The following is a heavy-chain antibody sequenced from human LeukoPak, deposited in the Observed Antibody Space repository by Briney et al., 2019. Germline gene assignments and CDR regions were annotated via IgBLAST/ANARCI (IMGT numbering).Heavy chain of an antibody. V-gene: IGHV1-46*01. CDR3: ARGALVVVVDARPFDY. J-gene: IGHJ4*02. CDR2: INPSGGST. D-gene: IGHD2-15*01. CDR1: GYTFTDYY. Sequence: ASVKVSCKASGYTFTDYYMHWVRQAPGQGLEWMGIINPSGGSTSYSQKFQGRVTMTRDTSTSTVYMELSSLRSEDTAVYYCARGALVVVVDARPFDYWGQGTLVTVSS.